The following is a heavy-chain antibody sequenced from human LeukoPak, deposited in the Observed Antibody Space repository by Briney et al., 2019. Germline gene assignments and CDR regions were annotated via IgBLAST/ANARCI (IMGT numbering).Heavy chain of an antibody. CDR1: GYTFSNYG. CDR2: ISTYNGIT. D-gene: IGHD6-19*01. J-gene: IGHJ4*02. CDR3: ARQRGSGWQDY. Sequence: ASVKVSCKASGYTFSNYGISWVRQAPGQGLEWMGWISTYNGITNYAQRLQGRVTMTTDTSTTTAYMELRSLRSDDTAVYYCARQRGSGWQDYWGQGTLVTVSS. V-gene: IGHV1-18*01.